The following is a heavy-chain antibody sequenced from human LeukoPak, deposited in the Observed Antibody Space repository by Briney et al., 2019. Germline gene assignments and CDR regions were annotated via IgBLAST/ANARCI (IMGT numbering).Heavy chain of an antibody. CDR1: GDLVIGAPYC. CDR2: TYYSGNT. CDR3: ARAVGSTSWFDS. D-gene: IGHD1-26*01. J-gene: IGHJ5*01. Sequence: SQTLSLTCSVSGDLVIGAPYCWSWVRQHPGKGLEWIAYTYYSGNTYYNPSLKSRVTLSVDTSKNQFSLNLTSVSGADTAVYFCARAVGSTSWFDSWGQGTLVTVSS. V-gene: IGHV4-31*03.